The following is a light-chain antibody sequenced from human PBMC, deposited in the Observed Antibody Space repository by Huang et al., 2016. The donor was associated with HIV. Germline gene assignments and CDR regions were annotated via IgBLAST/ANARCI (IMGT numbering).Light chain of an antibody. CDR1: QSVSSSY. CDR3: QQYGSSPPYT. CDR2: AAS. J-gene: IGKJ2*01. V-gene: IGKV3-20*01. Sequence: EIVLTQSPGTLSLSPGERATLSCRASQSVSSSYLAWYQQKPGQAPRLLIYAASSRATGIPDRFSGSGSGTDFTLTINRLEPEDFAVYYCQQYGSSPPYTFGQGTKLEIK.